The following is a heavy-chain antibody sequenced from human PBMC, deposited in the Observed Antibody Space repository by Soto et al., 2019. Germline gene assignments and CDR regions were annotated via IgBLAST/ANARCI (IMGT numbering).Heavy chain of an antibody. CDR1: GGTVSNSA. Sequence: QVQLVQAGAEVQKPGSSVKVSGKASGGTVSNSAVVWLRQTPAQGLEWLVGIIPLFGRANYAQKFQGRVTITADESTTTAYMEVSSLRSEDTAVYFCATKVRDLDWVFDSWGQGTLVTVSS. D-gene: IGHD3-9*01. CDR3: ATKVRDLDWVFDS. V-gene: IGHV1-69*01. J-gene: IGHJ4*02. CDR2: IIPLFGRA.